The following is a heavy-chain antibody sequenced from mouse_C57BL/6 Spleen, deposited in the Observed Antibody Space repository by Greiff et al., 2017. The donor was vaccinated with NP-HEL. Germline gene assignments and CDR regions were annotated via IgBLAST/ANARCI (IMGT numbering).Heavy chain of an antibody. CDR1: GYTFTSYW. J-gene: IGHJ2*01. D-gene: IGHD4-1*01. V-gene: IGHV1-50*01. CDR2: IDPSDSYT. CDR3: ARNWGFDY. Sequence: QVQLKQPGAELVKPGASVKLSCKASGYTFTSYWMQWVKQRPGQGLEWIGEIDPSDSYTNYNQKFKGKATLTVDTSSSPAYMQLSSLTSEDSAVYYCARNWGFDYWGQGTTLTVSS.